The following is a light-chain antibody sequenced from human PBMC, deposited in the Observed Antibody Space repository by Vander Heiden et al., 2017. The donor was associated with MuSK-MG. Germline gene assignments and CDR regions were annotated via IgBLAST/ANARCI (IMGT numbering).Light chain of an antibody. V-gene: IGKV3-15*01. CDR2: GAS. CDR1: QSVSSN. Sequence: EIVMTQSPATLSVSPGERATLSCRASQSVSSNLAWYQQKPGQAPRLLIYGASSRDTGIPARFSGSGSGTDFTLTISSRQSEDFAVYYCQQYNNSPPYTFGQGTKMEIK. J-gene: IGKJ2*01. CDR3: QQYNNSPPYT.